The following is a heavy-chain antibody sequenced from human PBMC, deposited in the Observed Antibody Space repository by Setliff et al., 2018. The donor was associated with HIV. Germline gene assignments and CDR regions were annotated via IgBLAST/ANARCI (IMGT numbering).Heavy chain of an antibody. D-gene: IGHD3-22*01. Sequence: GGSLRLSCVASGFTFSSYCMDWFRQAPGKGLEWVSYISGSSRSIYHADSLKGRFTISRDTSKNTLHLHMNSLRAEDTAVYYCARQAHPRGYYGSAGLFDYWGQGTPVTVS. CDR1: GFTFSSYC. CDR2: ISGSSRSI. CDR3: ARQAHPRGYYGSAGLFDY. V-gene: IGHV3-48*04. J-gene: IGHJ4*02.